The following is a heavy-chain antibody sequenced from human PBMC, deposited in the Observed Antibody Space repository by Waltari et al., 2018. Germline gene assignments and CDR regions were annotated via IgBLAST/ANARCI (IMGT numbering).Heavy chain of an antibody. J-gene: IGHJ6*03. V-gene: IGHV1-69*04. CDR2: IIPILGIA. CDR3: ATLLITMVQGVMTDYYYMDV. CDR1: GGTFSSYA. D-gene: IGHD3-10*01. Sequence: QVQLVQSGAEVKKPGSSVKVSCKASGGTFSSYAISWVRQAPGQGLEWMGGIIPILGIANYAQKFQGRVAITADESTSTAYMELSSLRSEDTAVYYCATLLITMVQGVMTDYYYMDVWGKGTTVTVSS.